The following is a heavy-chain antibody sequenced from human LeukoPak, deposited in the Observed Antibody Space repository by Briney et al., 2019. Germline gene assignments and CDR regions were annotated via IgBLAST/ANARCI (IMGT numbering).Heavy chain of an antibody. CDR2: ISGSGDST. V-gene: IGHV3-23*01. D-gene: IGHD1-26*01. CDR1: GFTFSSYA. Sequence: GGSLRLSCAASGFTFSSYAMNWVRQAPGKGLEWVSAISGSGDSTYYAGSVKGRFAISRDNSKNTLYLQMNSLRVEDTAVYYCAKDSPRGSGRSVEYFQHWGQGTLVTVSS. J-gene: IGHJ1*01. CDR3: AKDSPRGSGRSVEYFQH.